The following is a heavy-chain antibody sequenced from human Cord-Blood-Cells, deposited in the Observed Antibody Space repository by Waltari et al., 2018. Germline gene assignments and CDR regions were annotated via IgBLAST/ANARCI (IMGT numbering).Heavy chain of an antibody. V-gene: IGHV3-53*01. D-gene: IGHD3-10*01. CDR1: WFTVSSNY. CDR3: ARGGRFGEDFDY. CDR2: IYSGSST. J-gene: IGHJ4*02. Sequence: EVQLVESGGGLIQPGGSLRLSCAASWFTVSSNYMSWVRQAPGKGLEWVAVIYSGSSTYYADSVKGRFTISRDNSTNTLYLQMHSLRAEDTAVYYCARGGRFGEDFDYWGQGTLVTVSS.